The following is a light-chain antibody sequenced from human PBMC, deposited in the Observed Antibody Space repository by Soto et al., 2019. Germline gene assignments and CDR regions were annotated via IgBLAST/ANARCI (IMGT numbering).Light chain of an antibody. CDR3: LQHNSYTFT. CDR2: AAS. CDR1: QDIAIY. Sequence: IQFTQSPSSLSASVGDRVTITCRASQDIAIYLAWYLQKPGEAPKLLIYAASSLQSGVPSRFSGSGAGTEFTLTISSLQPEDFETDYCLQHNSYTFTFGQGTRLEIK. J-gene: IGKJ5*01. V-gene: IGKV1-9*01.